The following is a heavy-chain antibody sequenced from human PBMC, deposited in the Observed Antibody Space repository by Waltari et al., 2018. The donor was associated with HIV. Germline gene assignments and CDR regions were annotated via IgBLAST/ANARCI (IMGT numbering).Heavy chain of an antibody. CDR3: ARTYDILTGFGWFDP. D-gene: IGHD3-9*01. Sequence: EVQLLESGGGLAQPGGSLRLSCTGSGFVFTNFVLSWVCQAPGKGRGWGSAMRGSGGGTYDADSVQGRFTIARDGSENTLYLQMNSLRADDSAVYYCARTYDILTGFGWFDPWGQGTLVTVSS. V-gene: IGHV3-23*01. CDR2: MRGSGGGT. J-gene: IGHJ5*02. CDR1: GFVFTNFV.